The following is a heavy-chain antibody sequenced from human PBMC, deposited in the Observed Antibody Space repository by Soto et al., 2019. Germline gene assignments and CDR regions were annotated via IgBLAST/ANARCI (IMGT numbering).Heavy chain of an antibody. CDR2: IDPRSGGT. J-gene: IGHJ4*02. D-gene: IGHD3-10*01. CDR1: GYPLPPSY. CDR3: ATDDYGIFPY. V-gene: IGHV1-2*02. Sequence: HVQLVQSGTEVKKPGASVRVSCMVSGYPLPPSYIHWVRQAPGQGLEWMGWIDPRSGGTVYEQKFQGRVTMTRDTSISTVYMDLSGLTSDDTALYYCATDDYGIFPYWGQGSLVTVSS.